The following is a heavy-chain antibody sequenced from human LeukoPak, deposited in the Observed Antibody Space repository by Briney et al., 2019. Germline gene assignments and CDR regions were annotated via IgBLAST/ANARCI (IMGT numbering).Heavy chain of an antibody. CDR3: GRGGAGLADY. V-gene: IGHV3-74*01. Sequence: GGSLRLSCTVSGFTFSKYWVHWVRQAPGKGLVWVSRINPEETTINYADSVKGRFTISRDNAQSTLYLQMDSLRPEDSALYYCGRGGAGLADYWGPGTLVTVSS. CDR2: INPEETTI. J-gene: IGHJ4*02. D-gene: IGHD1-26*01. CDR1: GFTFSKYW.